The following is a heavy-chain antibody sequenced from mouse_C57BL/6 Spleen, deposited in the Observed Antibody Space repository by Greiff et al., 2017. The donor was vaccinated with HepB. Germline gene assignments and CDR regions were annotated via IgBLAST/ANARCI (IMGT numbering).Heavy chain of an antibody. J-gene: IGHJ2*01. CDR2: IWTGGGT. CDR3: ARWNYGSSYVDYFDY. V-gene: IGHV2-9-1*01. CDR1: GFSLTSYA. D-gene: IGHD1-1*01. Sequence: VQLQQSGPGLVAPSQSLSITCTVSGFSLTSYAISWVRQPPGKGLEWLGVIWTGGGTNYNSALKSRLSISKDNSKSQVFLKMHSLQTDDTDRYSCARWNYGSSYVDYFDYWGQGTTLTVSS.